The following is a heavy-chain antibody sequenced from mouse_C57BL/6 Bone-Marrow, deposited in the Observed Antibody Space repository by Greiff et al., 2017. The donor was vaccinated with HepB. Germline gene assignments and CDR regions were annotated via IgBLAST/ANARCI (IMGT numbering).Heavy chain of an antibody. CDR1: GFTFSSYT. V-gene: IGHV5-9*01. CDR2: ISGGGGNT. Sequence: EVKVVESGGGLVKPGGSLKLSCAASGFTFSSYTMSWVRQTPEKRLEWVATISGGGGNTYYPDSVKGRFTISRDNAKNTLYLQMSSLRSEDTALYYCARQMIYYGNSSAMDYWGQGTSVTVSS. CDR3: ARQMIYYGNSSAMDY. D-gene: IGHD2-1*01. J-gene: IGHJ4*01.